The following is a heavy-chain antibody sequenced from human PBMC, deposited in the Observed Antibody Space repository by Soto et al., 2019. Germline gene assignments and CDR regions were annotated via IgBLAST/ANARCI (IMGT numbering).Heavy chain of an antibody. D-gene: IGHD6-19*01. CDR3: AREKQWSMDV. Sequence: GASVKVSCKASGGTFRNSAISWVRQAPGQGLEWMGGIIPIFGTANYAQKFQGRVTITADESTSTAYMELSSLRSEDTAVYYCAREKQWSMDVWGQGTTVTGSS. J-gene: IGHJ6*02. CDR2: IIPIFGTA. CDR1: GGTFRNSA. V-gene: IGHV1-69*13.